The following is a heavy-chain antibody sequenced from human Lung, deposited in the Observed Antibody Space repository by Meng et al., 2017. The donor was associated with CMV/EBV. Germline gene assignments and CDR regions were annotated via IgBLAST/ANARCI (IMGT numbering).Heavy chain of an antibody. Sequence: ASVXVSCKPSGYTFSAYYIHWVRQAPGQGLDYMGWINPNNGDTNYAQNFKGRVTFIKDTSISTAYMELSRLRYDDTAVYYCARGSYFDFWSGSRLDPWGQGXLVTVSS. CDR2: INPNNGDT. V-gene: IGHV1-2*02. CDR1: GYTFSAYY. D-gene: IGHD3-3*01. J-gene: IGHJ5*02. CDR3: ARGSYFDFWSGSRLDP.